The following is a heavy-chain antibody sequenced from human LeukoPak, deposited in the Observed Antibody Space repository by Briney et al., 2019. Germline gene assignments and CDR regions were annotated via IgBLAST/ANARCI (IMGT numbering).Heavy chain of an antibody. CDR3: ARDHGVVPAASRISARRLYYFDY. J-gene: IGHJ4*02. CDR1: GGSFSGYY. CDR2: INRSGST. V-gene: IGHV4-34*01. Sequence: PSETLSLTCAVYGGSFSGYYWSWIRQPPGKGLEWIGEINRSGSTNYNPSLKSRVTISVDTSKNQFSLKLSSVTAADTAVYYCARDHGVVPAASRISARRLYYFDYWGQGTLVTVSS. D-gene: IGHD2-2*01.